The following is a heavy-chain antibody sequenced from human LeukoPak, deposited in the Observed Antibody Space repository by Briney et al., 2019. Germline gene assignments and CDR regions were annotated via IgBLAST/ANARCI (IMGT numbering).Heavy chain of an antibody. CDR2: ISSSGSTI. V-gene: IGHV3-11*04. J-gene: IGHJ4*02. CDR1: GFTISSNY. Sequence: PGGSLRLSCAASGFTISSNYMSWVRQAPGKGLEWVSYISSSGSTIYYADSVKGRFTISRDNAKNSLYLQMNSLRAEDTAVYYCARVGYSYGPEFDYWGQGTLVTVSS. D-gene: IGHD5-18*01. CDR3: ARVGYSYGPEFDY.